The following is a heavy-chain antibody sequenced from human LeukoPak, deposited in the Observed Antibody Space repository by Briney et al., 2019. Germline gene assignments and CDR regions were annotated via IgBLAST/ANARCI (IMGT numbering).Heavy chain of an antibody. V-gene: IGHV4-34*01. CDR1: GGSFSGYY. CDR3: ARGLDCSSISCYRGSFDL. J-gene: IGHJ4*02. Sequence: SETLSLTCAVYGGSFSGYYWSWIRQPPGKGLEWIGEINHSGSTNYNPSLKSRVTISVDTSKNQFSLKLSSVTAADTAVYYCARGLDCSSISCYRGSFDLWGQGSLVTVSS. CDR2: INHSGST. D-gene: IGHD2-2*01.